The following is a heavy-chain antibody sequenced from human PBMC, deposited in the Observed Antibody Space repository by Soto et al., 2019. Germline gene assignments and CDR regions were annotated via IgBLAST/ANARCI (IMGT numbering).Heavy chain of an antibody. CDR1: GYTXXXLD. J-gene: IGHJ5*02. CDR2: INPSGGST. CDR3: AREQDILGVVAATPPPRFDP. D-gene: IGHD2-15*01. Sequence: GASVKVSCKASGYTXXXLDMHWVRRAPGQGLEWMGIINPSGGSTSYAQKFQGRFPMARDTSTSTVYMELSSLRSEDTAVYYCAREQDILGVVAATPPPRFDPWGQGTLVTVSS. V-gene: IGHV1-46*01.